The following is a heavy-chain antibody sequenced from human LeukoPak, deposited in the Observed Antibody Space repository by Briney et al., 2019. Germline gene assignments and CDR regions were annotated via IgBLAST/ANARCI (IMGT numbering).Heavy chain of an antibody. CDR2: LYSSGST. D-gene: IGHD5-12*01. Sequence: SETLSLTCTVSGGSICSYLWRLIRQPPGEGPEGIGYLYSSGSTNYNPSLTSRVTISVDTSKNQFSLKLSSVTAADTAVYYCARDRSAYDYDKRWFYYYMDVWGKGTTVTISS. CDR3: ARDRSAYDYDKRWFYYYMDV. CDR1: GGSICSYL. V-gene: IGHV4-59*01. J-gene: IGHJ6*03.